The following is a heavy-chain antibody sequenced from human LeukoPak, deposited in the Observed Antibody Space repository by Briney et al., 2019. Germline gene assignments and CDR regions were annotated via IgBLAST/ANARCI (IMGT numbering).Heavy chain of an antibody. J-gene: IGHJ4*02. CDR1: GGSFSGYY. CDR3: ARKTGPFDC. V-gene: IGHV4-34*01. CDR2: IYHSGST. Sequence: SETPSLTCAVYGGSFSGYYWSWVRQPPGKGLEWIGEIYHSGSTKYKLSLKSRVTISVDKSKNQLSLKLKSVTAADTAVYYCARKTGPFDCWGQGTLVTVSS.